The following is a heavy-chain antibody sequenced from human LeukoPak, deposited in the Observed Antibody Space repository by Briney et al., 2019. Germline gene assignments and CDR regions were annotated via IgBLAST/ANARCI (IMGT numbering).Heavy chain of an antibody. J-gene: IGHJ4*02. CDR2: ISYDETNK. V-gene: IGHV3-30*04. CDR3: AKDVVGQQWPENC. D-gene: IGHD6-19*01. CDR1: RFTFSNYA. Sequence: GRSLRLSCAASRFTFSNYAMHWVRQAPGKGLEWVAVISYDETNKYYADSVKGRFTISRDNSKNTLYLQMNSLRPEDTAVYYCAKDVVGQQWPENCWGQGTLVTVSS.